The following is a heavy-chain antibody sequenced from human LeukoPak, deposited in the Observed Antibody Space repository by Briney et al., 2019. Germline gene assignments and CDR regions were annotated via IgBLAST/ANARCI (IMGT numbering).Heavy chain of an antibody. J-gene: IGHJ4*02. CDR3: ARALYNTGWYPDYFDS. D-gene: IGHD6-19*01. Sequence: ASVKVSCKASGYTFTGYYMHWVRQAPGQGLEWMGWINPNSGGTNYAQKFQGRVTMTRDTSISTAYMELSRLRSDDTAMYYCARALYNTGWYPDYFDSWGQGTLVTVSS. CDR2: INPNSGGT. CDR1: GYTFTGYY. V-gene: IGHV1-2*02.